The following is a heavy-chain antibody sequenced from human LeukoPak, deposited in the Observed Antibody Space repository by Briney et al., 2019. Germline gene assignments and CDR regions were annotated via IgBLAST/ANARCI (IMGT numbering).Heavy chain of an antibody. V-gene: IGHV4-59*01. D-gene: IGHD7-27*01. CDR1: GGSNSSYY. J-gene: IGHJ4*02. CDR3: ASSGEEDSNFDY. CDR2: IYYSGST. Sequence: SETLSLTCTVSGGSNSSYYWSWIRQPPGKGLEWIGYIYYSGSTNYNPSLKSRVTISVDTSKNQFSLKLSSVTAADTAVYYCASSGEEDSNFDYWGQGTLVTVSS.